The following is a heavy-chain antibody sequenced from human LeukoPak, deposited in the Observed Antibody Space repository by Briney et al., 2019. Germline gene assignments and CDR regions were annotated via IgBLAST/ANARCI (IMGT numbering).Heavy chain of an antibody. Sequence: PGGSLRLSCAASGFTFSSYWMSWVRQAPGKGLEWVSTITNSGGNTWYADSVKGRLTISRDNSKNTLYLQMNSLRAEDTAVYHCAKARGAASSTWSFDHWGQGTLVIASS. CDR2: ITNSGGNT. D-gene: IGHD2-2*01. CDR1: GFTFSSYW. CDR3: AKARGAASSTWSFDH. V-gene: IGHV3-23*01. J-gene: IGHJ4*02.